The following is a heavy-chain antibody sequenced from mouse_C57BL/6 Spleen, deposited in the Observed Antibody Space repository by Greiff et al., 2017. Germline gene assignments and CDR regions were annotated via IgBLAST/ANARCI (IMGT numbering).Heavy chain of an antibody. CDR1: GYTFTSYT. J-gene: IGHJ1*03. Sequence: VHLVESGAELARPGASVKMSCKASGYTFTSYTMHWVKQRPGQGLEWIGYINPSSGYTKYNQKFKDKATLTADKSSSTAYMQLSSLTSEDSAVYYCARSGGSSWYFDVWGTGTTVTVSS. CDR3: ARSGGSSWYFDV. CDR2: INPSSGYT. D-gene: IGHD1-1*01. V-gene: IGHV1-4*01.